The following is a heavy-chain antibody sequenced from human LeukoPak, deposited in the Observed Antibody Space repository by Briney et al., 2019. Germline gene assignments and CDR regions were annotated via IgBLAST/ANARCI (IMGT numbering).Heavy chain of an antibody. V-gene: IGHV4-39*07. J-gene: IGHJ4*02. D-gene: IGHD3-22*01. CDR1: GGSISSSSYY. CDR3: ARDGGYYDSSGYVDY. CDR2: IYYSGST. Sequence: SETLSLTCTVSGGSISSSSYYWGWIRQPPGKGLEWIGSIYYSGSTYYNPSLKSRVTISVDTSKNQFSLKLSSVTAADTAVYYCARDGGYYDSSGYVDYWGQGTLVTVSS.